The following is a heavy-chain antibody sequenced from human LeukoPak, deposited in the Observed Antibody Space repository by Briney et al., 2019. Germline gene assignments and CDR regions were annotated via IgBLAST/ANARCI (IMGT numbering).Heavy chain of an antibody. CDR3: ARSPYDSSGYLDY. CDR2: IWYDGSNK. D-gene: IGHD3-22*01. CDR1: GFTFSSYG. Sequence: GGSLRLSCAASGFTFSSYGMHWVRQAPGKGLEWVAVIWYDGSNKYYADSVKGRFIISRDNSKNTLYLQMNSLRAEDTAVYYCARSPYDSSGYLDYWGQGTLVTVSS. J-gene: IGHJ4*02. V-gene: IGHV3-33*01.